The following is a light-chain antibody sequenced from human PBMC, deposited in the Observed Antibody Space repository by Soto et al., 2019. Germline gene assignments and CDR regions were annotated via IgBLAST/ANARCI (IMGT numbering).Light chain of an antibody. CDR1: QTISTW. J-gene: IGKJ1*01. V-gene: IGKV1-5*03. CDR3: QQYSSNPA. Sequence: DIQMTKSPSTLSASVGDRVTITCRASQTISTWLAWYQQKPGKAPKLLIHRASSLGTGVPSRFSGSGSGTEFTLTITSLQPDDFATYYCQQYSSNPAFGPGTKVEIK. CDR2: RAS.